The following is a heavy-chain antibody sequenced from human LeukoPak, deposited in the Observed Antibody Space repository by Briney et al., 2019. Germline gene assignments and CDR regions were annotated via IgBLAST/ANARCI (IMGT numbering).Heavy chain of an antibody. Sequence: PSETLSLTCTVSSYSISSGYYWGWIRQPPGKGLEWIGSIYHSGSVYFNPSLKSRVTISVDTSNNQFSLKLSSVTAADTAVYYCARENSWIRGVNRDRAYYGMDVWGQGTTVTVSS. CDR1: SYSISSGYY. CDR2: IYHSGSV. J-gene: IGHJ6*02. V-gene: IGHV4-38-2*02. CDR3: ARENSWIRGVNRDRAYYGMDV. D-gene: IGHD3-10*01.